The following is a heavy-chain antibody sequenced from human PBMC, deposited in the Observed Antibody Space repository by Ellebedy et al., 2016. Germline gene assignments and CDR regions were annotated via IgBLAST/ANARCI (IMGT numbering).Heavy chain of an antibody. CDR2: IYDSGTT. V-gene: IGHV4-39*01. J-gene: IGHJ4*02. Sequence: SETLSLTCVVSGPSISDNSAYSWGWVRQPPGKGLEWIGSIYDSGTTFYKSSISSRISMSVDTSRNRFSLSLSSVTAADTAVYYCVRQTPASYFDSSGYLHWGRGILVTVSS. D-gene: IGHD3-22*01. CDR3: VRQTPASYFDSSGYLH. CDR1: GPSISDNSAYS.